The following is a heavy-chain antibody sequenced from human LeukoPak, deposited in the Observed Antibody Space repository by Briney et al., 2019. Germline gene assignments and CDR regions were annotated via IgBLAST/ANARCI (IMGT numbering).Heavy chain of an antibody. CDR1: GGSFSGYY. Sequence: SETLSLTCAVYGGSFSGYYWNWIRQPPGKGLEWIGEINHSGSTNYNPSLKSRVTMSVDTSKNQFSLKLSSVTAADTAVYYWSGGSPVGFGESSRFDPWGQGTLVTVSS. V-gene: IGHV4-34*03. D-gene: IGHD3-10*01. J-gene: IGHJ5*02. CDR3: SGGSPVGFGESSRFDP. CDR2: INHSGST.